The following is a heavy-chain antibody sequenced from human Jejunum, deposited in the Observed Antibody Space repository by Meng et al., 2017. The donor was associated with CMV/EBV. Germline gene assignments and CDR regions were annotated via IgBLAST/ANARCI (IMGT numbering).Heavy chain of an antibody. CDR1: GFTFSKYA. CDR3: VKNSFGVIVSPDS. CDR2: ISGDTT. J-gene: IGHJ5*02. Sequence: ASGFTFSKYARSWVRQAPGKGLEWVSAISGDTTYYADSVKGRFTISRDNSKNTVSLQMNNLRAGDTALYYCVKNSFGVIVSPDSWGPGTLVTVSS. V-gene: IGHV3-23*01. D-gene: IGHD3-3*01.